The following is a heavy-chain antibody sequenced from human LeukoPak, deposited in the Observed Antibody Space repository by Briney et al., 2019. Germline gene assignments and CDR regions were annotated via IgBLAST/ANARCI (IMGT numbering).Heavy chain of an antibody. Sequence: PSETLSLTCTVSGGSVSSGSYYWSWIRQPPGKGLEWIGYIYYSGSTNYNPSLKSRVTISVDTSKNQFSLKLSSVTAADTAVYYCARVGLAAADIYYFDYWGQGTLVTVSS. CDR2: IYYSGST. D-gene: IGHD6-13*01. J-gene: IGHJ4*02. CDR3: ARVGLAAADIYYFDY. V-gene: IGHV4-61*01. CDR1: GGSVSSGSYY.